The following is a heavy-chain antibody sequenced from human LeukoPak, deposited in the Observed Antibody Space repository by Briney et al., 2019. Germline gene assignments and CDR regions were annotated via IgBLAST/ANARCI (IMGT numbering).Heavy chain of an antibody. D-gene: IGHD1-26*01. V-gene: IGHV3-21*01. J-gene: IGHJ4*02. Sequence: GGSLRLSCAASGFTFSSYSMNWVRQAPGKGLEWVSSISTSGDYIYYADSVKGRFTTSRDDAKNSLYLQMDSLRAEDTAVYYCARDLVLSRSVGASEKVDYWGQGTLVTVSS. CDR2: ISTSGDYI. CDR1: GFTFSSYS. CDR3: ARDLVLSRSVGASEKVDY.